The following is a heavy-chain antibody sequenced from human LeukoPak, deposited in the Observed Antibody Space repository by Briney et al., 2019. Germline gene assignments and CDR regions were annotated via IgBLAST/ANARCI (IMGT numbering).Heavy chain of an antibody. CDR1: GFTFNSYR. CDR2: ISSSGDYI. CDR3: ARGVSSSAIDH. J-gene: IGHJ4*02. D-gene: IGHD6-13*01. V-gene: IGHV3-21*01. Sequence: GSLRLSCLASGFTFNSYRMNWVRQAPGKGLDWVSSISSSGDYIYYADSLKGRFTISRNNAKNSLYLQMNSLRAEDAAVYYCARGVSSSAIDHWGQGTLVTVSS.